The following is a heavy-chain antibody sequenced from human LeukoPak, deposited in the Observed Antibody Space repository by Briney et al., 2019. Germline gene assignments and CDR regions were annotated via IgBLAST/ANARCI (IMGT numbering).Heavy chain of an antibody. J-gene: IGHJ6*02. D-gene: IGHD5-12*01. Sequence: SETLSLTCTVSGGSISSYYWSWIRQPPGKGLEWIGYMYNSGSTNYNPSLKSRVTISEDTSKNQFSLKLSSVTAADTAVYYCARNSGYGIHYYYYGMDVWGQGTTVTVSS. CDR1: GGSISSYY. CDR2: MYNSGST. V-gene: IGHV4-59*12. CDR3: ARNSGYGIHYYYYGMDV.